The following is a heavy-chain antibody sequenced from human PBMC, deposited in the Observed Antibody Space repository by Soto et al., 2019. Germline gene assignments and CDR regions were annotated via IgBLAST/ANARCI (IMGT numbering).Heavy chain of an antibody. Sequence: QLQLQESGPGLVKPSETLSLTCTVSGGSISSSSYYWGWIRQPPGKGLEWIGSIYYSGSTYYNPSLKSRVTISVDTSKNQFSLKLSSVTAADTAVYYCARPNGLQNWFDPWGQGTLVTVSS. D-gene: IGHD2-21*02. V-gene: IGHV4-39*01. CDR3: ARPNGLQNWFDP. CDR2: IYYSGST. CDR1: GGSISSSSYY. J-gene: IGHJ5*02.